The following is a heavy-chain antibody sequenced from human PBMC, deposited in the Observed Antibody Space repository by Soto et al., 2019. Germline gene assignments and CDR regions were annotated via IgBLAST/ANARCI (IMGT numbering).Heavy chain of an antibody. V-gene: IGHV1-3*01. Sequence: RASVKVSCKASGYTFSSYAMHWVRQAPGQRLEWMGWINAGYGNTKSSQKFQDRVTISRDTSASTAYMELTSLRSEDTAVYYCARDAGGYCSGSRCYSSGWLDPWGQGTLVTVSS. CDR2: INAGYGNT. D-gene: IGHD2-15*01. CDR3: ARDAGGYCSGSRCYSSGWLDP. CDR1: GYTFSSYA. J-gene: IGHJ5*02.